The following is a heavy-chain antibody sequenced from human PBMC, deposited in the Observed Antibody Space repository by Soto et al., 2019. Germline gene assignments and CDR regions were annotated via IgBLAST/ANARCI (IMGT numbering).Heavy chain of an antibody. V-gene: IGHV4-39*01. D-gene: IGHD6-19*01. CDR2: VYYSGST. Sequence: SETLSLTCTVSGDSISSNSYHWGWIRQPPGKGLECIGSVYYSGSTYYNPSLKSRVTIFVDTSKNQFSLKLSSVTAADTAVYYCGVLNSGSDAVAGLLDSWGLGTLVTVSS. CDR1: GDSISSNSYH. J-gene: IGHJ4*02. CDR3: GVLNSGSDAVAGLLDS.